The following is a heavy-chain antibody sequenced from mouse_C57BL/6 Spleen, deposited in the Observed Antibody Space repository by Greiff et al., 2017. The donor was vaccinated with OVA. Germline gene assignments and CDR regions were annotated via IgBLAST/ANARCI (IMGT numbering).Heavy chain of an antibody. D-gene: IGHD1-1*01. CDR1: GYTFTSYW. J-gene: IGHJ4*01. CDR2: INPSNGGT. Sequence: VQLQQPGTELVKPGASVKLSCKASGYTFTSYWMHWVKQRPGQGLEWIGNINPSNGGTNYNEKFKSKATLTVDKSSSTAYMQLSSLTSEDSAVYYCAITTVVATRAMDYWGQGTSVTVSS. CDR3: AITTVVATRAMDY. V-gene: IGHV1-53*01.